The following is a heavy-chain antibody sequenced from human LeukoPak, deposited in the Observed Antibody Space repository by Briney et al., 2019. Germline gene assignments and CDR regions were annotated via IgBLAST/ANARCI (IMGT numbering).Heavy chain of an antibody. J-gene: IGHJ4*02. Sequence: GGSLRLSCAASGFTFSSYGMHWVRQAPGKGLEWVAFIRCDGSNKYYADSVKGRFTISRDNSKNTLYLQMNSLRAEDTAVYYCAKADDYYDSSGYPYWGQGTLVTVSS. D-gene: IGHD3-22*01. V-gene: IGHV3-30*02. CDR3: AKADDYYDSSGYPY. CDR1: GFTFSSYG. CDR2: IRCDGSNK.